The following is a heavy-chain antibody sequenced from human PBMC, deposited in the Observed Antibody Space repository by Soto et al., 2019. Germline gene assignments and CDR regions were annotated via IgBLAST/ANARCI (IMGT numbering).Heavy chain of an antibody. D-gene: IGHD1-26*01. CDR1: GGSISSSSYY. Sequence: SETLSLTXTVSGGSISSSSYYWGWIRQPPGKGLEWIGSIYYSGSTYYNPSLKSRVTISVDTSKNQFSLKLSSVTAADTAVYYCARPLRTELYGMDVWGQGTTVTVSS. J-gene: IGHJ6*02. CDR3: ARPLRTELYGMDV. CDR2: IYYSGST. V-gene: IGHV4-39*01.